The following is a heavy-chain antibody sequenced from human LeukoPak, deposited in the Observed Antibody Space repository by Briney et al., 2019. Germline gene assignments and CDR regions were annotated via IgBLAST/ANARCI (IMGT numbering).Heavy chain of an antibody. CDR1: GFTFSSYW. D-gene: IGHD4-17*01. Sequence: GGSLRLSCAASGFTFSSYWMSWVRQAPGKGLEWVANIKQDGSEKYYVDSVKGRFTISRDNAKNSLYLQMNSLRAEDTAVYYCARGYTVTTALSPYYFDYWGQGTLVTVSS. CDR3: ARGYTVTTALSPYYFDY. J-gene: IGHJ4*02. V-gene: IGHV3-7*01. CDR2: IKQDGSEK.